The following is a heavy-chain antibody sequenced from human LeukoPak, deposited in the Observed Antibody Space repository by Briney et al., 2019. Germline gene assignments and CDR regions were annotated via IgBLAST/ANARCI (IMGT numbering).Heavy chain of an antibody. Sequence: ASVKVSCKASGYTFTGYYMHWVRQAPGQGLEWMGWINPNSGGTNYAQKFQGRVTMTRDTSISTAYMELSRLRSDDTAVYYCAKPAYTGSGSGWTPFDYWGQGTRVTVSS. CDR3: AKPAYTGSGSGWTPFDY. J-gene: IGHJ4*02. CDR1: GYTFTGYY. V-gene: IGHV1-2*02. D-gene: IGHD6-19*01. CDR2: INPNSGGT.